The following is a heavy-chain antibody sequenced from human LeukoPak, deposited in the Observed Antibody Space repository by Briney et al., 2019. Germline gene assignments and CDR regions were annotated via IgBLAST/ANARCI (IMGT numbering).Heavy chain of an antibody. CDR2: INHSGST. CDR3: ARTVTATYFDY. V-gene: IGHV4-34*01. Sequence: PSETLSLTCAVYGGSFSGYYWSWIRQPPGKGLEWIGEINHSGSTNYNPSLKSRVTISVDTSKNQFSLKLSSVTAADTAVYYCARTVTATYFDYWGQGTLVTVSS. CDR1: GGSFSGYY. D-gene: IGHD2-21*02. J-gene: IGHJ4*02.